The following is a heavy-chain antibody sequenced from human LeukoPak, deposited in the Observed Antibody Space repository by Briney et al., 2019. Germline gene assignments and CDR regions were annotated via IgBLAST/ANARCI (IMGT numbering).Heavy chain of an antibody. CDR3: ARGAGPYGDYRDY. Sequence: PGGSLRLSCAASGFTFSSYSMNWVRQAPGKGLEWVSSISSSSSYIYYADSVKGQFTISRDNAENSLYLQMNGLRAEDTAVYYCARGAGPYGDYRDYWGQGTLVTVSS. V-gene: IGHV3-21*01. D-gene: IGHD4-17*01. CDR1: GFTFSSYS. CDR2: ISSSSSYI. J-gene: IGHJ4*02.